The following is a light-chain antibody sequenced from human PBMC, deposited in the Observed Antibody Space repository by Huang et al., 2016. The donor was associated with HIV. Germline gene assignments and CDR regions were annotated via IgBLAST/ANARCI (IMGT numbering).Light chain of an antibody. Sequence: EIVMTQTPLSLYVTPGQPASISCKSSRSLLYSDGKTYLYWYLQKRGQSPQLRIYEISILFYGVPDRFSGSGSGTDFTLKISRVEAEDVGVYFCMQGIHLPITFGQGTRLEIK. CDR1: RSLLYSDGKTY. CDR2: EIS. J-gene: IGKJ5*01. V-gene: IGKV2-29*02. CDR3: MQGIHLPIT.